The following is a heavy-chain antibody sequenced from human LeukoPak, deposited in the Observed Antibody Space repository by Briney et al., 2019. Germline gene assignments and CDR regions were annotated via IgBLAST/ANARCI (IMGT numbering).Heavy chain of an antibody. CDR2: IYHSGST. D-gene: IGHD6-19*01. CDR1: GGSISSGGYY. J-gene: IGHJ4*02. CDR3: ARSPSGWYFDY. Sequence: PSETLSLTCTVSGGSISSGGYYWSWIRQPPGKGLEWIGYIYHSGSTYYNPSLKSRVTISVDRSKNQFSLKLSSVTAADTAVYYCARSPSGWYFDYWGQGTLVTVPS. V-gene: IGHV4-30-2*01.